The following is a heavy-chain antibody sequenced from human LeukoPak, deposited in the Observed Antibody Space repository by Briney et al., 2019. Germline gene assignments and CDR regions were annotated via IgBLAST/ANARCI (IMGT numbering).Heavy chain of an antibody. J-gene: IGHJ4*02. CDR2: ISSSASTI. V-gene: IGHV3-48*03. Sequence: PGGPLRLSCAASGFTFSSYEMNWVRQAPGKGLEWVSYISSSASTIFYADSVKGRFTISRDNAKNSLYLQMNSLRAEDTAVYYCARAGGYGDYGDYYFDYWGQGTLVTVSS. CDR3: ARAGGYGDYGDYYFDY. D-gene: IGHD4-17*01. CDR1: GFTFSSYE.